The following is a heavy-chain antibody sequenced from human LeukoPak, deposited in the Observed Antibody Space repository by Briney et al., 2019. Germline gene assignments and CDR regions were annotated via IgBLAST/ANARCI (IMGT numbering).Heavy chain of an antibody. V-gene: IGHV4-59*01. Sequence: SETLSLTCTVSGGSICSYYWSWIRQPPGKGLEWIGYIYYSGSTNYNPSLKSRVTISVDTSKNQFSLKLSSVTAADTAVYYCARTSFGSLTDYWGQGTLVTVSS. J-gene: IGHJ4*02. D-gene: IGHD3-10*01. CDR1: GGSICSYY. CDR3: ARTSFGSLTDY. CDR2: IYYSGST.